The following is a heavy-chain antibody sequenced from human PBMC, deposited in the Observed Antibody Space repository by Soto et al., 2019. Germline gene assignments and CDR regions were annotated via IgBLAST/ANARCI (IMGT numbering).Heavy chain of an antibody. V-gene: IGHV1-8*01. J-gene: IGHJ4*02. CDR2: MNPNSGNT. CDR3: ARGGYCSGGSCYPFDY. CDR1: GYTFTSYD. Sequence: QVQLVQSGAEVKKPGASVKVSCKASGYTFTSYDINWVRQATGQGLEWMGWMNPNSGNTGYAQKFQGRVTMTRNTSISTAYMELSSLRSEDTAVYYCARGGYCSGGSCYPFDYWGQGTLVTVSS. D-gene: IGHD2-15*01.